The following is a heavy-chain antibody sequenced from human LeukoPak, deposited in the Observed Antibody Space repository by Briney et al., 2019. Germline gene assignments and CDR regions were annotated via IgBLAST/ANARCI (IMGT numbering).Heavy chain of an antibody. CDR2: IHPYSGGT. V-gene: IGHV1-2*02. D-gene: IGHD6-13*01. CDR3: VRDKIAAAGGGA. J-gene: IGHJ4*02. CDR1: GYIFSDYE. Sequence: ASVKVSCKASGYIFSDYEMHWVRQVPGQGPEWMGWIHPYSGGTNYAQKFQGRLSMTRDMSISTAYMELNTLTSDDTAVYFCVRDKIAAAGGGARGQGTLVTVSS.